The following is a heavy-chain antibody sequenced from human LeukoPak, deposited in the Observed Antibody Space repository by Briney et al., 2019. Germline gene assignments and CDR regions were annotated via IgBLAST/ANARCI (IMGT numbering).Heavy chain of an antibody. J-gene: IGHJ4*02. Sequence: PSETLSLTCAVSGYSLSSGYYWGWIRQPPGKGLEWIGSIYHSGSTYYNPSPKSRVTISVDTSKNQFSLRLSSVTAADTAVYYCASIGWAPDYWGQGTLVTVSS. D-gene: IGHD1-26*01. CDR1: GYSLSSGYY. CDR2: IYHSGST. CDR3: ASIGWAPDY. V-gene: IGHV4-38-2*01.